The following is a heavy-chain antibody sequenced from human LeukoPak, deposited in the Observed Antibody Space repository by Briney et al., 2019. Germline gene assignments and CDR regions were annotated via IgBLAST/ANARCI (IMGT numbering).Heavy chain of an antibody. CDR3: ARERPGTCYFDY. CDR2: VAPSNGDI. V-gene: IGHV1-46*01. D-gene: IGHD1/OR15-1a*01. J-gene: IGHJ4*02. Sequence: ASVKASCKSSGYTFSTYYLHWVRQAPGQGLEWMGMVAPSNGDINYAQNFQGRVSMTRDTSTTTVYMDLSSLTAEDTAVYYCARERPGTCYFDYWGKGTLVTVSS. CDR1: GYTFSTYY.